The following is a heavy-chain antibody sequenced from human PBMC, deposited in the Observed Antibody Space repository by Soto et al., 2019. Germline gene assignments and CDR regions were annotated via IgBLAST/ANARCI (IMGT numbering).Heavy chain of an antibody. CDR2: IYYSGST. CDR3: AITRDLSPGLNWFDP. D-gene: IGHD2-21*02. V-gene: IGHV4-39*01. Sequence: PSETLSLTCTVSGGSISSSSYYWGWIRQPPGKGLEWIGSIYYSGSTYYNPSLKSRVTISVDTSKNQFSLKLSSVTAVDTAVYYCAITRDLSPGLNWFDPWGQRTLVTVSS. CDR1: GGSISSSSYY. J-gene: IGHJ5*02.